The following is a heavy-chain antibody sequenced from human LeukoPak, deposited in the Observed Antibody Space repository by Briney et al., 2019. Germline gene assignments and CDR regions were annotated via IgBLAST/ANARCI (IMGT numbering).Heavy chain of an antibody. CDR1: GFTFSSYW. V-gene: IGHV3-7*01. Sequence: GGSLRLSCAASGFTFSSYWVSWVRQAPGKGLGWVAYIKQDGSEKYHVDSVEGRLTTARNNGKRALYLPMNNLRAKDTAVYYCARGHYDLDYWGQGTLVTVSS. J-gene: IGHJ4*02. D-gene: IGHD4-17*01. CDR3: ARGHYDLDY. CDR2: IKQDGSEK.